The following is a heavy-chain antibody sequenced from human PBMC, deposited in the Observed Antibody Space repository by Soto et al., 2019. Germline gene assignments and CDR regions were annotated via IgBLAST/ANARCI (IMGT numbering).Heavy chain of an antibody. CDR2: IKSDGSGT. D-gene: IGHD5-18*01. V-gene: IGHV3-74*01. Sequence: EVQLVESGGGSIQPGGSLRLSCVASGFTFSSYWMHWVRQAPGKGLVWVSRIKSDGSGTYYADSVEGRLTISRDNAKNSLYMQKNSRRAEATSVYYCARGDGVRFEGNGYLARHWGHGTLVTVSS. CDR3: ARGDGVRFEGNGYLARH. CDR1: GFTFSSYW. J-gene: IGHJ4*01.